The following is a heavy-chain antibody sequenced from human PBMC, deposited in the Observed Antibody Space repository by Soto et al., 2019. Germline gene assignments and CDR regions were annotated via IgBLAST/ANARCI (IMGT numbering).Heavy chain of an antibody. CDR3: ARVGYDILTGYYYYYYYMDV. J-gene: IGHJ6*03. Sequence: GGSLRLSCAASGFTFSSYWMHWVRQAPGKGLVWVSRINSDGSSTSYADSVKGRFTISRDNAKNTLYLQMNSLRAEDTAVYYCARVGYDILTGYYYYYYYMDVWGKGTTVTVSS. CDR1: GFTFSSYW. V-gene: IGHV3-74*01. CDR2: INSDGSST. D-gene: IGHD3-9*01.